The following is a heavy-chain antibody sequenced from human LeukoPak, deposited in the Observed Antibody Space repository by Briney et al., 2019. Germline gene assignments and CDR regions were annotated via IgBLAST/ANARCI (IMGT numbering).Heavy chain of an antibody. CDR3: ARPYSSSARGAFDI. J-gene: IGHJ3*02. V-gene: IGHV4-39*01. CDR1: GGSISSSSYY. Sequence: SETLSLTCTVSGGSISSSSYYWGWIRQPPGKGLEWIGSIYYSGSTYYNPSLKSRVTISVDTPKNQFSLKLSSVTAADTAVYYCARPYSSSARGAFDIWGQGTMVTVSS. CDR2: IYYSGST. D-gene: IGHD6-6*01.